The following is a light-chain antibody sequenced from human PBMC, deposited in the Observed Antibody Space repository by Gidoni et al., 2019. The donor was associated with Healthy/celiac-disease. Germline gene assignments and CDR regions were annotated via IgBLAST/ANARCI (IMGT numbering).Light chain of an antibody. CDR1: QSVSSN. Sequence: EIVMTQSPATLSVSPGERATLSCRASQSVSSNLAWYQQKPGQAPRLLIYGASTRATGIPARFSGSGSGKEFTLTISSLQSEDFAVYYCQQYNNWPLTFGGXTKVEIK. CDR3: QQYNNWPLT. V-gene: IGKV3D-15*01. J-gene: IGKJ4*01. CDR2: GAS.